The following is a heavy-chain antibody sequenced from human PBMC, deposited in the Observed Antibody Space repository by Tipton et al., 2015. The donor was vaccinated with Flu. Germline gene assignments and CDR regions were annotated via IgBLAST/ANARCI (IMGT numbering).Heavy chain of an antibody. V-gene: IGHV3-74*01. Sequence: SLRLSCVASGFNFSSHWMHWVRQAPGKGLVWVSYIKSDETKTHYAGSVEGRFTISRDNAKNTLYLQMHSLRAEDTAVYYCARGFSGSQTGWGDFDSWGHGALVTVSS. CDR2: IKSDETKT. D-gene: IGHD1-26*01. CDR1: GFNFSSHW. CDR3: ARGFSGSQTGWGDFDS. J-gene: IGHJ4*01.